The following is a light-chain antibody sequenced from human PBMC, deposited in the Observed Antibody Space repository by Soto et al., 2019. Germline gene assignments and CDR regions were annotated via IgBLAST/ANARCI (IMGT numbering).Light chain of an antibody. V-gene: IGLV2-8*01. CDR3: SSYADTHIV. J-gene: IGLJ1*01. CDR2: DVT. CDR1: SSDVGGYDY. Sequence: QSVLTQPPSASGSPGQSVTISCTGTSSDVGGYDYVSWYQQHPGKAPKLMIYDVTKRPSGVPDRFSGSKSANTASQTVSGLQAEDEADYYCSSYADTHIVFGTGTKLTVL.